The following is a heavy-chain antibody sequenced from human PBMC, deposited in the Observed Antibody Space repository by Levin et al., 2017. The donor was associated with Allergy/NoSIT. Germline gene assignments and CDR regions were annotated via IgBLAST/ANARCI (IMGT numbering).Heavy chain of an antibody. CDR2: ISSSSSYT. CDR3: ANVDTARYLAY. J-gene: IGHJ4*02. V-gene: IGHV3-11*03. D-gene: IGHD5-18*01. CDR1: GFTFSDYY. Sequence: PGGSLRLSCAASGFTFSDYYMSWIRQAPGKGLEWVSYISSSSSYTNYADSVKGRFTISRDNAKNSLYLQMNSLRAEDTAVYYCANVDTARYLAYWGQGTLVTVSS.